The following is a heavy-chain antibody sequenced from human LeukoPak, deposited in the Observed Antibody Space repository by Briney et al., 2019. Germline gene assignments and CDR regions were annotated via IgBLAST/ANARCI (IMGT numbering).Heavy chain of an antibody. Sequence: SETLSLTCTVSGGFISTYYWSWIRQPPGKGLEWIGYIYHSGSTNYNPALKSRVTMSVDTSKNQFSLNLNSVTAADTAVYYCARDAAVRIWAQGTLVTVSS. D-gene: IGHD6-13*01. CDR1: GGFISTYY. V-gene: IGHV4-59*01. CDR3: ARDAAVRI. J-gene: IGHJ4*02. CDR2: IYHSGST.